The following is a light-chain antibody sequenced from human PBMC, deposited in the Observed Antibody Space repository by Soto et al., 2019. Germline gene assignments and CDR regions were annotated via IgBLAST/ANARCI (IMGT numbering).Light chain of an antibody. CDR1: ESFSSN. V-gene: IGKV3-20*01. CDR3: QQYGSSPRT. J-gene: IGKJ5*01. CDR2: GAS. Sequence: VMTQSPATLSVSPGERATLSCRASESFSSNLAWYQQRPGQAPRLLIYGASSRATGIPDRFSGSGSGTDFTLTISRLEPEDFAVYYCQQYGSSPRTFGQGTRLEIK.